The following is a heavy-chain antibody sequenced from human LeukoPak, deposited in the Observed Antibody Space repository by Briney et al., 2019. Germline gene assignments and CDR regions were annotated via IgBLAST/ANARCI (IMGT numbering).Heavy chain of an antibody. CDR2: IYYSGST. V-gene: IGHV4-59*01. CDR1: GGSISSYY. CDR3: ARVDGGDYGAHFDY. J-gene: IGHJ4*02. D-gene: IGHD4-17*01. Sequence: SETLSLTCTVSGGSISSYYWSWIRQPPGKGLEWIGYIYYSGSTNYNPSLKSRVTISVDTSKNQFSLKLSSVTAADPAVYYCARVDGGDYGAHFDYWGQGTLVTVSS.